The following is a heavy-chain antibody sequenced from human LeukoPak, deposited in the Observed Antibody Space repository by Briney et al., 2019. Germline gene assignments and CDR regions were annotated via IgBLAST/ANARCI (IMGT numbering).Heavy chain of an antibody. CDR3: AKDPRYSGSYGYFQH. V-gene: IGHV3-23*01. CDR1: GFTFSSYA. D-gene: IGHD1-26*01. CDR2: ISGSGGST. J-gene: IGHJ1*01. Sequence: GGSLRLSCAASGFTFSSYAMSWVRQAPGKGLEWVSAISGSGGSTYYADSVKGRFTISRDNSKNTLYLQMNSLRAEDTAVYYCAKDPRYSGSYGYFQHWGQGTLVTVSS.